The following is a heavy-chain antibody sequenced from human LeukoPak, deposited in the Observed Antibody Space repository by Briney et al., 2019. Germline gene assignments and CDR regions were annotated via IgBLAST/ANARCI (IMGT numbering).Heavy chain of an antibody. CDR1: GFTFSDYY. D-gene: IGHD3-10*01. CDR3: SKDLMRDRWFGES. J-gene: IGHJ5*02. CDR2: ISGGASNT. Sequence: GGSLRLSCAASGFTFSDYYMSWIRQAPGKGLEWVSAISGGASNTYYADSVKGRFTISKDTSRNTLYLQMNSLRAEDTAVYYCSKDLMRDRWFGESWGQGTLVTVSS. V-gene: IGHV3-11*04.